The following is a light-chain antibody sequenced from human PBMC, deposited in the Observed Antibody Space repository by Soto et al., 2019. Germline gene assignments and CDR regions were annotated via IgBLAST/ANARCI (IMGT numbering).Light chain of an antibody. CDR3: QQYNDNWT. J-gene: IGKJ1*01. CDR2: KAS. CDR1: QSISSW. V-gene: IGKV1-5*03. Sequence: DIPMTQSPSTLSASVGDRVTITCRASQSISSWLAWHQQKPGKAPRLLLYKASNLEGGVPSRFSGSGSGTEFTLTITSLQPDDSATYYCQQYNDNWTFGQGTKVEIK.